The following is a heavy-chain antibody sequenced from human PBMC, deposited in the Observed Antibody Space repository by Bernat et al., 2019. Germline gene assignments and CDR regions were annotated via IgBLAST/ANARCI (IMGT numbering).Heavy chain of an antibody. J-gene: IGHJ6*02. V-gene: IGHV1-18*01. Sequence: QVQLVQSGAEVKKPGASVKVSCKASGYTFTSYGISWVRQAPGQGLEWMGWISAYNGNTNYAQKLQGRVTMTTDTSTSTAYMELRSLRSDDTAVYYCARDWAGETKELRYFDWDGMDVWGQGTTVTVSS. D-gene: IGHD3-9*01. CDR2: ISAYNGNT. CDR3: ARDWAGETKELRYFDWDGMDV. CDR1: GYTFTSYG.